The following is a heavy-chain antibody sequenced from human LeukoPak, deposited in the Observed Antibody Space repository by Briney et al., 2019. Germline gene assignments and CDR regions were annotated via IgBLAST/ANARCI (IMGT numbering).Heavy chain of an antibody. CDR3: AREATGRVYYYYYMDV. CDR1: GYTFTGYY. D-gene: IGHD1-1*01. CDR2: INPNSGGT. V-gene: IGHV1-2*02. J-gene: IGHJ6*03. Sequence: ASVKVSCKASGYTFTGYYMHWVRQAPGQGLEWMGWINPNSGGTNYAQKFQGRVTMTRDTSISTAYMELSRLRSDDTAVYYCAREATGRVYYYYYMDVWGKGTTVTISS.